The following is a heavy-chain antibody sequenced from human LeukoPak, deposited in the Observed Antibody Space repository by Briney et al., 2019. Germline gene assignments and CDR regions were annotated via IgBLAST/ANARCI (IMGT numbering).Heavy chain of an antibody. CDR1: GFTFSTSG. Sequence: GGSLRLSCAASGFTFSTSGMNWVRQAPGKGLEWVSYISSSGSTIYYADSVKGRFTISRDNAKNSLYLQMNSLRAEDTAVYYCARENSVSYYVDYWGQGTLVTVSS. J-gene: IGHJ4*02. D-gene: IGHD1-26*01. CDR2: ISSSGSTI. V-gene: IGHV3-48*04. CDR3: ARENSVSYYVDY.